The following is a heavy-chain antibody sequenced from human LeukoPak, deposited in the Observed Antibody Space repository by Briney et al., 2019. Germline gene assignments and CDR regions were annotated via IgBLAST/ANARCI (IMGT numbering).Heavy chain of an antibody. CDR3: ARAVLWFGDPGWFDP. Sequence: ASVKVSCKASGYTFTSYGISWVRQAPGQGLEWMGWISAYNGNTNYAQKLQGRVTMTTDTSTSTAYMELRSLRSDDTAVYYCARAVLWFGDPGWFDPWGQGTLVTVSS. J-gene: IGHJ5*02. V-gene: IGHV1-18*01. CDR1: GYTFTSYG. D-gene: IGHD3-10*01. CDR2: ISAYNGNT.